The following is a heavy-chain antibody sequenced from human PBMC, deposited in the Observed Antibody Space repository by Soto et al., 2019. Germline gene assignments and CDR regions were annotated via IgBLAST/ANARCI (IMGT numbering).Heavy chain of an antibody. V-gene: IGHV3-23*01. CDR3: AKDRQPDGLWPFDH. D-gene: IGHD2-8*01. CDR1: GFTFSTYA. CDR2: LFGNGGGI. Sequence: EVQLLESGGGLIQPGGSLRLSCAASGFTFSTYAMSWVRQAPGKGLEWVSGLFGNGGGISYADSVMGRFIISRDNSNNMLYLEMHSLRVEDTGVYYCAKDRQPDGLWPFDHWGQGTLVTVSS. J-gene: IGHJ4*02.